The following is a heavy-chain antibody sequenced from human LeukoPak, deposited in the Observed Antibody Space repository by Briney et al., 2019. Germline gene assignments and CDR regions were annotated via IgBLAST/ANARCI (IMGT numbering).Heavy chain of an antibody. J-gene: IGHJ4*02. D-gene: IGHD3-9*01. CDR3: AKGEYYDILTGYPPTD. V-gene: IGHV3-30*18. CDR2: ISYDGSNK. CDR1: GFTFSSYG. Sequence: GGSLRLSCAASGFTFSSYGMHWVRHPPGKGLEWVAVISYDGSNKYYADSVKGRFTISRDNSKNTLYPQMNSLRAEDTAVYYCAKGEYYDILTGYPPTDWGQGTLVTVSS.